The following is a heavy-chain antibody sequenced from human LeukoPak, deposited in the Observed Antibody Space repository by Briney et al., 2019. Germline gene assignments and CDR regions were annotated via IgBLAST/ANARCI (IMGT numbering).Heavy chain of an antibody. Sequence: SETLSLTCTVSGGSISSGSYYWSWIRQPAGKGLEWIGRIYTSGSTNYNPSLKSRVTISVDTSKNQFSLKLSSVTAADTAVYYCARDRGYCSSTSCYDYYMDVWGKGTPVTVSS. CDR3: ARDRGYCSSTSCYDYYMDV. V-gene: IGHV4-61*02. D-gene: IGHD2-2*01. CDR1: GGSISSGSYY. CDR2: IYTSGST. J-gene: IGHJ6*03.